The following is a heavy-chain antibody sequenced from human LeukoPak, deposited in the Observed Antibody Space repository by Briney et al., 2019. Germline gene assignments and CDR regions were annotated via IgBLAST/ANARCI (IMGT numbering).Heavy chain of an antibody. CDR3: ARDIYDSSGYGFDY. V-gene: IGHV4-59*01. Sequence: SETLSLTCAVSGGSISSYYWSWIRQPPGKGLEWIGYIYYSGSTNYNPSLKSRVTISVDTSKNQFSLNLSSVTAADTAVNYCARDIYDSSGYGFDYWGQGTLVTVSS. D-gene: IGHD3-22*01. J-gene: IGHJ4*02. CDR1: GGSISSYY. CDR2: IYYSGST.